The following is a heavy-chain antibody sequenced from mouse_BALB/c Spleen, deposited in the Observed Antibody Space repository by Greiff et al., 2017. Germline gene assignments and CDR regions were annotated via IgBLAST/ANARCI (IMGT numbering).Heavy chain of an antibody. CDR1: GYSITSDYA. J-gene: IGHJ4*01. CDR2: ISYSGST. V-gene: IGHV3-2*02. Sequence: EVKLMESGPGLVKPSQSLSLTCTVTGYSITSDYAWNWLRQFPGNKLEWMGYISYSGSTSYNPSLKSRISITRDTSKNQFFLQLNSVTTEDTATYYCARYYYGQYYYAMDYWGQGTSVTVSS. D-gene: IGHD1-1*01. CDR3: ARYYYGQYYYAMDY.